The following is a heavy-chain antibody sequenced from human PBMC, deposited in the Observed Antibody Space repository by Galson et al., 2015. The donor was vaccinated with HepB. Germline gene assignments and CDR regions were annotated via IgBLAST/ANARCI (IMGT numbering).Heavy chain of an antibody. Sequence: SLRLSCAASGFTFSSYAMSWVRQAPGKGLEWVRFIRSNGYGGTTEYAASVKGRFTISRDESKSNAHLQMNSLKTEDTAVYYCSRGGGSYPLYYFHYWGQGTLVTVSS. D-gene: IGHD1-26*01. CDR3: SRGGGSYPLYYFHY. V-gene: IGHV3-49*04. J-gene: IGHJ4*02. CDR2: IRSNGYGGTT. CDR1: GFTFSSYA.